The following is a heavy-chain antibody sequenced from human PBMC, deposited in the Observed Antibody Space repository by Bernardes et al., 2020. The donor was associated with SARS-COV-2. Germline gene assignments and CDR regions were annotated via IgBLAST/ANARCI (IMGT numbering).Heavy chain of an antibody. CDR1: GGSISSSSYY. J-gene: IGHJ6*02. CDR2: IYYSGST. V-gene: IGHV4-39*01. Sequence: SETLSLTCTVSGGSISSSSYYWGWIRQPPGKGLEWIGSIYYSGSTYYNPSLKSRVTISVDTSKNQFSLKLSSVTAADTAVYYCARLRLAAAAQRYYYYYYGMDVWGQGTTVTVSS. CDR3: ARLRLAAAAQRYYYYYYGMDV. D-gene: IGHD6-13*01.